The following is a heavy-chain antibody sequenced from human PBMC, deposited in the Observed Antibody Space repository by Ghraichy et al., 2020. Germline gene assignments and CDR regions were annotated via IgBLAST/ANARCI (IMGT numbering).Heavy chain of an antibody. CDR2: MNPNSGNT. CDR3: ASALLVPAARDYYYYYMDV. CDR1: GYTFTSYD. V-gene: IGHV1-8*01. Sequence: ASVKVSCKASGYTFTSYDINWVRQATGQGLEWMGWMNPNSGNTGYAQKFQGRVTMTRNTSISTAYMELSSLRSEDTAVYYCASALLVPAARDYYYYYMDVWGKVTTVTVSS. D-gene: IGHD2-2*01. J-gene: IGHJ6*03.